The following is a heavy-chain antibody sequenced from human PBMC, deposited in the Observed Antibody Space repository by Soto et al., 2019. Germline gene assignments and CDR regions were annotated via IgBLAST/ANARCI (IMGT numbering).Heavy chain of an antibody. CDR3: ARVEQQLDMYYYYYGMEV. V-gene: IGHV1-69*13. J-gene: IGHJ6*02. Sequence: GASVKVSCKASGGTFSSYAISWVRQAPGQGLEWMGGIIPIFGTANYAQKFQGRVTITADESTSTAYMELSSLRSEDTAVYYCARVEQQLDMYYYYYGMEVWGQGTSVTVSS. CDR2: IIPIFGTA. D-gene: IGHD6-13*01. CDR1: GGTFSSYA.